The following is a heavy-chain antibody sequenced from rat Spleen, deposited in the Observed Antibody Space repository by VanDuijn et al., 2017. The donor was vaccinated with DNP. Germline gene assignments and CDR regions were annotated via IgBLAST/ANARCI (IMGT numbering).Heavy chain of an antibody. V-gene: IGHV5S13*01. J-gene: IGHJ2*01. Sequence: EVHLVESGGGFVQPGRSLKLSCEVSGFTFSNYGMAWVRQTPTKGLEWVASISTGGGNIFYRDSVKGRFTISRDNAKSSLYLQMDSLRSEDTATYYCTTGITLWGQGVMVTVSS. CDR2: ISTGGGNI. D-gene: IGHD1-6*01. CDR1: GFTFSNYG. CDR3: TTGITL.